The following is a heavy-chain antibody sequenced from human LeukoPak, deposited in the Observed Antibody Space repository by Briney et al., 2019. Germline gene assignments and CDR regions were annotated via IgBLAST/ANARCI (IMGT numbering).Heavy chain of an antibody. Sequence: SETLSLTCAGYGGSFSGYYWSWIRQPPGKGLEWIGEINHSGSTNYNPSLKSRVTISVDTSKNQFSLKLRSVTAADTAVYYCATLPWVQAAIRQRSWVGMDLWGKGTTVTVSS. CDR1: GGSFSGYY. D-gene: IGHD2-2*01. V-gene: IGHV4-34*01. J-gene: IGHJ6*04. CDR2: INHSGST. CDR3: ATLPWVQAAIRQRSWVGMDL.